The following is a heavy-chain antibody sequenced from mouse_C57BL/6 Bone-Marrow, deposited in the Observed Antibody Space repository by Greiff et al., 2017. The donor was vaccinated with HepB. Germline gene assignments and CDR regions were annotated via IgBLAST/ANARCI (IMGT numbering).Heavy chain of an antibody. J-gene: IGHJ2*01. CDR1: GISITTGNYR. CDR3: ARAGDGYAYFDY. D-gene: IGHD2-2*01. Sequence: EVQLQESGPGLVKPSQTVFLTCTVTGISITTGNYRWSWIRQFPGNKLEWIGYIYYSGTITYNPSLTSRTTITRDTPKNQFFLEMNSLTAEDTATYYWARAGDGYAYFDYWGQGTTLTVSS. V-gene: IGHV3-5*01. CDR2: IYYSGTI.